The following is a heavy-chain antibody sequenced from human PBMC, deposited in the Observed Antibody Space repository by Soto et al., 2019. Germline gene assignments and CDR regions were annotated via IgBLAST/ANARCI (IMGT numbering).Heavy chain of an antibody. CDR3: ARDSPAGSPDS. D-gene: IGHD6-19*01. CDR1: GFNFSSHT. J-gene: IGHJ4*02. Sequence: EVQLVESGGGLVQPGGSLRLSCEASGFNFSSHTMNWVRQAPGKGLEWVSYIDTSSRTIYYADSVEGRFTVSRDNAQNSLSLQMNTLRDEDTAIYYCARDSPAGSPDSWGRGTLVTVSS. V-gene: IGHV3-48*02. CDR2: IDTSSRTI.